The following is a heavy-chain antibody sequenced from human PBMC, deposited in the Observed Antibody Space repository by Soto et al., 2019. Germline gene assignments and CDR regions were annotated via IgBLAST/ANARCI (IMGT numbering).Heavy chain of an antibody. J-gene: IGHJ4*02. D-gene: IGHD6-19*01. Sequence: QITLKESGPTLVKATQTLTRTCTFSGFSLTTTGVGVSWIRQPPGKALEWLAVLYWDDDNRYSPSLKTRLTIIKDTSKNQVVLTMTNMDPVDTGTYYCARSSGWILDYWGQGTLVTVSS. CDR1: GFSLTTTGVG. V-gene: IGHV2-5*02. CDR2: LYWDDDN. CDR3: ARSSGWILDY.